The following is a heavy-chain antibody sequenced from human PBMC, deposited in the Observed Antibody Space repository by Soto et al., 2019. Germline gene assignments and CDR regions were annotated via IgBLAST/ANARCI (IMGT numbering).Heavy chain of an antibody. J-gene: IGHJ6*02. D-gene: IGHD2-15*01. CDR2: IDTTGSTT. Sequence: VQLVESGGGLVQPGGSLRLSCVASEFSFSTYWMHWVRQAPGKGLMWVARIDTTGSTTTYADSVLGRFTISRDNAKNTMYLQMNSVRDDDTAIYFCASVSAAQYYYGMDAWGQGTKVTVS. V-gene: IGHV3-74*01. CDR1: EFSFSTYW. CDR3: ASVSAAQYYYGMDA.